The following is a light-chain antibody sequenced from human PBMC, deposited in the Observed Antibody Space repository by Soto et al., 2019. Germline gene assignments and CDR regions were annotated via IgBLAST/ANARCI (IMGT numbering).Light chain of an antibody. Sequence: QSVLTQPPSASGSPGQSVTISCTGSSSDVGGYNYVSWYQQHPGKAPKLIIYEVSKRPSGVPDRFSGSKSGNTASLTVSGLQAEDEVDYYCSSYAGSNNYVFGTGTKVTVL. J-gene: IGLJ1*01. V-gene: IGLV2-8*01. CDR2: EVS. CDR1: SSDVGGYNY. CDR3: SSYAGSNNYV.